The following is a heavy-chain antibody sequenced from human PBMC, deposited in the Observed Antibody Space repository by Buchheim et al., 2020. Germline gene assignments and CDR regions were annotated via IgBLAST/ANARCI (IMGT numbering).Heavy chain of an antibody. CDR3: ARDKDCSSTGCEGGAYYYYGMDV. V-gene: IGHV1-69*01. CDR1: GGTFSSYA. Sequence: QVQLVQSGAEVKKPGSSVKVSCKASGGTFSSYAISWVRQAPGQGLEWMGGIIPIFGTANYTQKFQGRVTITADESTRTAYMELSSLRSEDTAVYYCARDKDCSSTGCEGGAYYYYGMDVWGQGTT. CDR2: IIPIFGTA. D-gene: IGHD2-2*01. J-gene: IGHJ6*02.